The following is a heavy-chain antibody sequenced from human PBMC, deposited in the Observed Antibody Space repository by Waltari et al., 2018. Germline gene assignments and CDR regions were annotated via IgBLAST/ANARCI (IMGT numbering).Heavy chain of an antibody. V-gene: IGHV1-24*01. CDR1: GYTLTELS. CDR2: FDPEDGET. D-gene: IGHD1-26*01. CDR3: ATRGSGSYHGWFDP. Sequence: QVQLVQSGAEVKKPGASVKVSCKVSGYTLTELSLHWVRQAPGKGLEWMGGFDPEDGETIYEQKFQGRVTMTEDTSTDTAYMERSSLRSEDTAVYYCATRGSGSYHGWFDPWGQGTLVTVSS. J-gene: IGHJ5*02.